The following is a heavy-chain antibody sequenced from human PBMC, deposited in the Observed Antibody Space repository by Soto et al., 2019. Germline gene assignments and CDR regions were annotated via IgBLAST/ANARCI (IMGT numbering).Heavy chain of an antibody. CDR1: SRSISSYA. V-gene: IGHV4-4*07. J-gene: IGHJ3*02. CDR2: IYPSWST. CDR3: ARVNRGGGNHGFDI. Sequence: SETRSLNCSLSSRSISSYAWRWIRHSAGRGLEXVCRIYPSWSTPYNPSLNRRVTMSVATSKNQFSLKLSSVTAAEKAVYYGARVNRGGGNHGFDIWGQGAMVTVSS.